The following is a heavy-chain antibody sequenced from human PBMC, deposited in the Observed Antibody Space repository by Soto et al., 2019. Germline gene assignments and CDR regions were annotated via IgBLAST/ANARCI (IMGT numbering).Heavy chain of an antibody. D-gene: IGHD6-13*01. CDR3: ARRTGIAASQNFDY. J-gene: IGHJ4*02. V-gene: IGHV4-4*02. CDR2: IYRTGST. Sequence: SETLSLTCAVSGGSFTSNNWWTWVRQPPGQGLEWIGEIYRTGSTNYTPSLKSRVTISVDTSKNQFSLKLSSGTAADTAVYYCARRTGIAASQNFDYWGQGTLVTVSS. CDR1: GGSFTSNNW.